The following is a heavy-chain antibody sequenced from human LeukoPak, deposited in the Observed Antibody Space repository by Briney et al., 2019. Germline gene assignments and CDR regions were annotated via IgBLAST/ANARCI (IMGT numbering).Heavy chain of an antibody. Sequence: GGSLRLSCAASGFTFSSYAMSWVRQAPGKGLEWVSSISSSGTYIYYADSVKGRFTISRDNAKNSLDLQMNSLRAEDTAVYYCARVTDYYDGSNYHELWDYWGQGTLVTVSS. V-gene: IGHV3-21*01. CDR3: ARVTDYYDGSNYHELWDY. J-gene: IGHJ4*02. CDR2: ISSSGTYI. CDR1: GFTFSSYA. D-gene: IGHD3-22*01.